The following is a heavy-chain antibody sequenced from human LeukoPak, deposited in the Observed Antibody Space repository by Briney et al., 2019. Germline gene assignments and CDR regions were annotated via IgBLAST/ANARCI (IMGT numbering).Heavy chain of an antibody. V-gene: IGHV3-30*02. CDR3: AKIPGRGGMDIVVIPAAITGDY. D-gene: IGHD2-2*02. J-gene: IGHJ4*01. Sequence: GGSLRLSCAASGFTFSSYGMHWVRQAPGKGLEGVAFIRYGGSNKYYADSVKGRFTISRDNSKNTLYLQKNSLRAEDQAVYYCAKIPGRGGMDIVVIPAAITGDYWGQGTLVTVSS. CDR2: IRYGGSNK. CDR1: GFTFSSYG.